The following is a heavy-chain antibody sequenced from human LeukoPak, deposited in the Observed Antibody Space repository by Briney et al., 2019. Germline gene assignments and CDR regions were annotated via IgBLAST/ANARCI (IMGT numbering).Heavy chain of an antibody. CDR3: AKGGGTSYGYIPY. V-gene: IGHV3-23*01. CDR2: IRSSDGST. D-gene: IGHD5-18*01. Sequence: AGGSLRLSCAASGFTFSDYYMSWIRQAPGKGLEWVSIIRSSDGSTNYADSVRGRFTISRDNSKNILYLQMNSLRADDTAVYYCAKGGGTSYGYIPYWGQGSLVTVSS. CDR1: GFTFSDYY. J-gene: IGHJ4*02.